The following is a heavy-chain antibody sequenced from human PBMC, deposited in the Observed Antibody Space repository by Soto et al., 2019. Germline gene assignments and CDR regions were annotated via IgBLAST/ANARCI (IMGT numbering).Heavy chain of an antibody. Sequence: SETLSLTCAVYGGSFSGYYWSWIRQPPGKGLEWIGEINHSGSTNYNPSLKSRVTISVDTSKNQFSLKLSSVTAADTAVYYCARGTTGTTYYYYYYYMDVWGKGTTVTVSS. D-gene: IGHD1-7*01. J-gene: IGHJ6*03. CDR2: INHSGST. V-gene: IGHV4-34*01. CDR1: GGSFSGYY. CDR3: ARGTTGTTYYYYYYYMDV.